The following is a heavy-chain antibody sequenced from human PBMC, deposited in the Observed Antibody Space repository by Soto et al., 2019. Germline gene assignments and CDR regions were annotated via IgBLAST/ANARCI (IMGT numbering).Heavy chain of an antibody. J-gene: IGHJ6*02. V-gene: IGHV4-31*03. CDR3: ARADCSSTSCYAITYGMDV. Sequence: QVQLQESGPGLVKPSQTLSLTCTVSGGSISSGGYYWSWIRQHPGKGLEWIGYIYYSGSTYYNPSLKSRVTISVDTSKTQFSLKLSSVTAADTAVYYCARADCSSTSCYAITYGMDVWGQGTTVTVSS. CDR1: GGSISSGGYY. CDR2: IYYSGST. D-gene: IGHD2-2*01.